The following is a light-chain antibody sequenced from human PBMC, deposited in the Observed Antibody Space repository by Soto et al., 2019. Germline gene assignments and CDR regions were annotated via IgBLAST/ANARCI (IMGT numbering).Light chain of an antibody. CDR1: HSISRY. CDR3: QQTYTTPET. J-gene: IGKJ1*01. Sequence: IQMTQSPSSLSASVGARVTITCRPSHSISRYVNGYQQKPEKAPKLLIYFARTMHSMVPARFSGSGSGTDFTLIISSLQPEDCATDSCQQTYTTPETFCQGTKV. CDR2: FAR. V-gene: IGKV1-39*01.